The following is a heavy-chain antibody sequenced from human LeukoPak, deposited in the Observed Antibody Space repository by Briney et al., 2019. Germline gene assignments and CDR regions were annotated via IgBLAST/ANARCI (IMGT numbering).Heavy chain of an antibody. V-gene: IGHV3-21*01. J-gene: IGHJ3*02. D-gene: IGHD5-18*01. CDR3: ARELDTAMATDAFDI. Sequence: GGSLRLSCAASGFTFSSYSMNWVRQAPGQGLEWVSSISSSSSYIYYADSVKGRFTISRDNAKNSLYLQMNSLRAEDTAVYYCARELDTAMATDAFDIWGQGTMVTVSS. CDR2: ISSSSSYI. CDR1: GFTFSSYS.